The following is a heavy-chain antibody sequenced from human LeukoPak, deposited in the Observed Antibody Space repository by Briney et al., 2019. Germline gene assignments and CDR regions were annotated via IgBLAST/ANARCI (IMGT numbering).Heavy chain of an antibody. CDR1: GFTFSTYS. V-gene: IGHV3-21*01. CDR2: ISSGGTYI. Sequence: PGGSLRLSCVASGFTFSTYSMNWVRQAPGKGLEWVSSISSGGTYIRYGDSVRGRFALARDNAENTLHLQMNSMRAEDTAVYYCARDLSHCSSSACYSFDYYYGMDVWGQGTTVTVSS. D-gene: IGHD2-2*01. J-gene: IGHJ6*02. CDR3: ARDLSHCSSSACYSFDYYYGMDV.